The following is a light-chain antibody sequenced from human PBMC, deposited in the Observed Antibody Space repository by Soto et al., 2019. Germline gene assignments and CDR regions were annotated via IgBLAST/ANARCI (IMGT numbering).Light chain of an antibody. CDR1: QSISSH. CDR3: QQSHSAPLT. J-gene: IGKJ4*01. Sequence: QMTQSPSSLFASVGDRVTITCRASQSISSHFNWYQQKVGQTPRLLIYAASTFQREVPPRFSGSGSGTEFTLTISGLQREDFATYYCQQSHSAPLTFGGGTKIQI. CDR2: AAS. V-gene: IGKV1-39*01.